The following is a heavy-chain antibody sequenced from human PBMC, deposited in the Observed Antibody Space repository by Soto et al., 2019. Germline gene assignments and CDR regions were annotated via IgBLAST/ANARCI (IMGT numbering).Heavy chain of an antibody. CDR1: GGSISSYY. D-gene: IGHD6-13*01. J-gene: IGHJ5*02. CDR2: IYTSGST. Sequence: LSETLSLTCTVSGGSISSYYWSWIRQPAGKGLEWIGRIYTSGSTNYNPSLKSRVTMSVDTSKNQFSLKLSSVTAADTAVYYCARGAGPPEIAADQFWFDPWGQGTLVTVSS. CDR3: ARGAGPPEIAADQFWFDP. V-gene: IGHV4-4*07.